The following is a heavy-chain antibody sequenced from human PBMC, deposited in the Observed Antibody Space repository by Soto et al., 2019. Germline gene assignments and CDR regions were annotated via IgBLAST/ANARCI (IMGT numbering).Heavy chain of an antibody. Sequence: SQTLSLTCAISGDSVSSNSAAWNWIRQSPSRGLEWLGGTYYRSKWYNDYAVSVKSRITINPDTSKNQFSLQLNSVTPEDTAVYYCAREVGYSSSWSNYFDYWGQGTLVTVSS. D-gene: IGHD6-13*01. V-gene: IGHV6-1*01. CDR1: GDSVSSNSAA. J-gene: IGHJ4*02. CDR3: AREVGYSSSWSNYFDY. CDR2: TYYRSKWYN.